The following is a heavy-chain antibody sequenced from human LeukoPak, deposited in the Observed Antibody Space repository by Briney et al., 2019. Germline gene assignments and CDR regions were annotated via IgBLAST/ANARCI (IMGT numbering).Heavy chain of an antibody. J-gene: IGHJ4*02. Sequence: ASVKVSCKASGYAFTSLDINWVRQATGQGLEWMGWMNPKSSYTGSAQKFQGRVTMTRDTSISTAYMELSSLTSEDTAVYYCARVDGSADYWGQGTLVTVSS. CDR1: GYAFTSLD. D-gene: IGHD6-19*01. CDR2: MNPKSSYT. CDR3: ARVDGSADY. V-gene: IGHV1-8*01.